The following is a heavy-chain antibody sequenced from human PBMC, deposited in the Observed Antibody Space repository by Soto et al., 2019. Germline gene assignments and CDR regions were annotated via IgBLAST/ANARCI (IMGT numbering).Heavy chain of an antibody. J-gene: IGHJ5*02. V-gene: IGHV4-61*08. D-gene: IGHD5-18*01. CDR3: ARIPVDTSMIYWLDP. CDR2: IYYSGNT. Sequence: SETLSLTCTVSGGSVSSGDYYWSRIRQPPGKGLEWIGYIYYSGNTNYNPSLKSRVIISVDTSKNLFSLKLTSVTAADTAVYYCARIPVDTSMIYWLDPWGQGTLVTVSS. CDR1: GGSVSSGDYY.